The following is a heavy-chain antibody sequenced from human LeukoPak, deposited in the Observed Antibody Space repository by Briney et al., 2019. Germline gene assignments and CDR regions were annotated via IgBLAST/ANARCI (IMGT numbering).Heavy chain of an antibody. V-gene: IGHV4-39*01. CDR1: GGSISSSGYS. CDR2: IYYGGST. J-gene: IGHJ4*02. Sequence: SETLSLTCTVPGGSISSSGYSWGWIRQPPGKGLEWLGSIYYGGSTYYYPSLKSRVTMSVDTSKNQFSLKLSSVTAADTAVYYCARRVYRGFGDSSGYYGPYFDYWGQGTLVIVSS. D-gene: IGHD3-22*01. CDR3: ARRVYRGFGDSSGYYGPYFDY.